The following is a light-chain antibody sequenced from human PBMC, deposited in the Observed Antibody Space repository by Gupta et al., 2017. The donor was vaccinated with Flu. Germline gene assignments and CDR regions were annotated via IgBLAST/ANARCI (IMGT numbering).Light chain of an antibody. CDR1: SGHNNYT. CDR3: QSCGSDIQV. V-gene: IGLV4-69*01. CDR2: LNSDGSH. Sequence: QLVLTQSSSASASLGASVNLNCSLSSGHNNYTIAWHQQQPEKGPRCLTMLNSDGSHSKGDGIPERFSGSSSGAERFLTVARLQSEDEADCYGQSCGSDIQVFGGGTKLTVL. J-gene: IGLJ3*02.